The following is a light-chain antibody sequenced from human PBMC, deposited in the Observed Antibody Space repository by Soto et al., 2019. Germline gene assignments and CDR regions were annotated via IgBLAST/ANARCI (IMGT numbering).Light chain of an antibody. Sequence: AIRMTQSPSSFSASTGDRVTITCRASQGISSYLAWYQQKPGKAPKLLIYAASTLQSGVPSRFSGSGSGTDFTLNISCLQAEYFATYYYQHYYRYPRTFGQGTKVEIK. CDR3: QHYYRYPRT. J-gene: IGKJ1*01. V-gene: IGKV1-8*01. CDR2: AAS. CDR1: QGISSY.